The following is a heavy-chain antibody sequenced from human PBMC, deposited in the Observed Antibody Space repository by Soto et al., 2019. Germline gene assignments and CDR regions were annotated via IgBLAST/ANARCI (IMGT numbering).Heavy chain of an antibody. CDR2: MSYDGNII. Sequence: QVQLVESGGGVVQPGRSLRLSCTASGFTFSNFGMHWVRQAPGKGLEWVAFMSYDGNIIYYADSVKGRFTISRDNSNNTLYLQMNNLRREDSGVYYCAKGGFIVVEPAATFRCDPWGQGTLVTVSS. V-gene: IGHV3-30*18. CDR3: AKGGFIVVEPAATFRCDP. CDR1: GFTFSNFG. J-gene: IGHJ5*02. D-gene: IGHD2-2*01.